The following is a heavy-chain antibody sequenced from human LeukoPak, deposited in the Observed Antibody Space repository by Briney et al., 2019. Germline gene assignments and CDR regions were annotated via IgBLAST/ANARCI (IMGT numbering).Heavy chain of an antibody. Sequence: PGRSLRLSCAASGFTFDDYAMHWVRQAPGKGLEWVSGISWNSGSIGYADSVKGRFTISRDNAKNSLYLQMNSLRAEDTALYYCAKVKSGDILTEYYFDYWGQGTLVTVSS. CDR3: AKVKSGDILTEYYFDY. V-gene: IGHV3-9*01. CDR2: ISWNSGSI. CDR1: GFTFDDYA. J-gene: IGHJ4*02. D-gene: IGHD3-9*01.